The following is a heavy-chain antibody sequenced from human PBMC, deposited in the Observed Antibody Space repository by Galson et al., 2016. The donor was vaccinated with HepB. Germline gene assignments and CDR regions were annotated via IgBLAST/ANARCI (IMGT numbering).Heavy chain of an antibody. Sequence: TLSLTCSVSGDSINSVSHYWSWIRQRPGKGLEWMGYIYYSRSTSYNPSLRGRISISMDTSKNHFSLALHSVTAADTAVYYCVGTGARLGGYWGQGTLATVSS. J-gene: IGHJ4*02. V-gene: IGHV4-31*03. CDR2: IYYSRST. CDR1: GDSINSVSHY. D-gene: IGHD1-1*01. CDR3: VGTGARLGGY.